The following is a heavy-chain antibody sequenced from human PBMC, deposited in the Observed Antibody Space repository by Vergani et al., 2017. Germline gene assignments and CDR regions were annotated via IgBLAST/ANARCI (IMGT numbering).Heavy chain of an antibody. CDR3: ARGYCSSTSCYRHYYYYMDV. Sequence: QVQLQQWGAGLLKPSETLSLTCAVYGGSFSGYYWSGIRQPPGKGLEWIGEINHSGSTNYNPSLKSRVTISVDTSTNQFSLKLSSVTAADTAVYYCARGYCSSTSCYRHYYYYMDVWGKGP. D-gene: IGHD2-2*01. V-gene: IGHV4-34*01. CDR2: INHSGST. J-gene: IGHJ6*03. CDR1: GGSFSGYY.